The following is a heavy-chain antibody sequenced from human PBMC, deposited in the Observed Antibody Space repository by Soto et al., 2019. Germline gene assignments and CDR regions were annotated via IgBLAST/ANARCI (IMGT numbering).Heavy chain of an antibody. CDR3: ARRYCSGGSCYSGWFDP. CDR2: ISAYNGNT. V-gene: IGHV1-18*04. Sequence: VASVKVSCKASGYTFTSYGISWVRQAPGQGLEWMGWISAYNGNTNYAQKLQGRVTMTTDTSTSTAYMELRSLRSDDTAVYYCARRYCSGGSCYSGWFDPWGQGTLVTVSS. CDR1: GYTFTSYG. D-gene: IGHD2-15*01. J-gene: IGHJ5*02.